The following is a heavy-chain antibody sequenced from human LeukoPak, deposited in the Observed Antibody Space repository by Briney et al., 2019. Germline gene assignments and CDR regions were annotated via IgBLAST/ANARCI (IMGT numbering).Heavy chain of an antibody. CDR3: ARDGDCSGGSCFDY. Sequence: GGSLRLSCAASGFTFSSYSMNWVRQAPGKGLEWVSSISSSSSYIYYADSVKGRFTISRDNAKNPLYLQMNSLRAEDTAVYYCARDGDCSGGSCFDYWGQGTLVTVSS. D-gene: IGHD2-15*01. CDR2: ISSSSSYI. CDR1: GFTFSSYS. J-gene: IGHJ4*02. V-gene: IGHV3-21*01.